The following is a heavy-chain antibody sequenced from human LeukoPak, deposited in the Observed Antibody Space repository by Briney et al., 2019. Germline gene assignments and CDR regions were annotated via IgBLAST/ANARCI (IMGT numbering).Heavy chain of an antibody. CDR1: GFPFSSYW. CDR2: IKQDGSKK. D-gene: IGHD5-24*01. V-gene: IGHV3-7*04. CDR3: TRVGYIDEGIDY. J-gene: IGHJ4*02. Sequence: GGSLRLSCVASGFPFSSYWMTWVRQAPGKGLEWVANIKQDGSKKSYVDSVKGRFTTSRDNAKNSLYLQMNSLRAEDTAIYYCTRVGYIDEGIDYWGQGALVTVSS.